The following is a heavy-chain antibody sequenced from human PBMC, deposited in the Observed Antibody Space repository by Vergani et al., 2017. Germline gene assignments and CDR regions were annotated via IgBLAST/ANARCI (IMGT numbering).Heavy chain of an antibody. Sequence: EVQLLESGGGSAQPGESLRLSCVASGFTFTAHGLNWVRQAPGKGLEWVSGISGQNFRTHYADSVKGRFTISRDDSKNTVYLQINTLRAEDTAVYHCAKTFYDYARGNYRQGWLDPWGQGTLVSVSS. V-gene: IGHV3-23*01. CDR3: AKTFYDYARGNYRQGWLDP. J-gene: IGHJ5*02. CDR2: ISGQNFRT. D-gene: IGHD3-16*02. CDR1: GFTFTAHG.